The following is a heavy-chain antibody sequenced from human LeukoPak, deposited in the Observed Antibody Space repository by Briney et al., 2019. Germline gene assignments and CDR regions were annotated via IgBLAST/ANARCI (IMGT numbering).Heavy chain of an antibody. CDR1: GYTFTSYY. V-gene: IGHV1-46*01. D-gene: IGHD3-3*01. CDR3: ASHYDFWSGYPFYYYYMDV. Sequence: ASVKVSCKASGYTFTSYYMHWVRQAPGQGLEWMGIINPSGGSTSYAQEFQGRVTMTRDTSTSTVYMELSSLRSEDTAVYYCASHYDFWSGYPFYYYYMDVWGKGTTVTVSS. J-gene: IGHJ6*03. CDR2: INPSGGST.